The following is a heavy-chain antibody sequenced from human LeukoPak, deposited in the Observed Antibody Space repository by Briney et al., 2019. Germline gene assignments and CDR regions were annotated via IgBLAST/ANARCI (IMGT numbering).Heavy chain of an antibody. V-gene: IGHV3-7*03. CDR3: AGYCNGGDCSSVDY. J-gene: IGHJ4*02. CDR1: GFTFSDYS. D-gene: IGHD2-15*01. CDR2: IKQDGSEK. Sequence: GGSLRLSCAASGFTFSDYSMSWVRQAPGKGLEWVANIKQDGSEKYYVDSVKGRFTISRDNAKNSLFLQMNSLRAEDTAVYYCAGYCNGGDCSSVDYWGQGTLVTVSS.